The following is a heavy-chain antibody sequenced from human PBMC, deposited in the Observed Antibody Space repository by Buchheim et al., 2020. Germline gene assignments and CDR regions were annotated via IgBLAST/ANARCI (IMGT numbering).Heavy chain of an antibody. D-gene: IGHD2-2*01. Sequence: QVQLVQSGAAVKKPGASVKVSCKTSGYTFTDYYLHWVRQAPGQGLEWMGWIYPDSGDTSYAQNFQGRVTMTRDTSISTAYMELSSLKSDDTAVYYCARVGYVVVVPTAISGMDVWGQGT. V-gene: IGHV1-2*02. CDR1: GYTFTDYY. J-gene: IGHJ6*02. CDR2: IYPDSGDT. CDR3: ARVGYVVVVPTAISGMDV.